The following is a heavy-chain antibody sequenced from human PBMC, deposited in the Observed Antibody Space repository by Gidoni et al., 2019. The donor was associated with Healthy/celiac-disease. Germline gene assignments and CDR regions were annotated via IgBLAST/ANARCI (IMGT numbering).Heavy chain of an antibody. J-gene: IGHJ3*02. Sequence: QVQLVQSGAEVKKPGSSVKVSCKASGGTFSSYAISWLRQAPGQGLEWMGGIIPIFGRAKYAQKFEGRGRSTADEATSTAYMELSSLRSEDKAVYYCARSDSPKTDGLGAFDIWGQGTMVTVSS. V-gene: IGHV1-69*01. CDR2: IIPIFGRA. CDR1: GGTFSSYA. D-gene: IGHD6-6*01. CDR3: ARSDSPKTDGLGAFDI.